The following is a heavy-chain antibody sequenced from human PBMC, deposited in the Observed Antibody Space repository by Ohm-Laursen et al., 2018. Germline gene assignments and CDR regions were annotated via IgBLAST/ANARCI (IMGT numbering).Heavy chain of an antibody. CDR2: IYSSGST. Sequence: GTLSLTCTVSGGSIGSYFWSWIRQPPGKGLEWIGYIYSSGSTNYNPSLKSRVTISIDTSRNHFSLKLTSVTAADTAVYYCARDLWHIVVVEEASGFDYWGQGTLVTVSS. CDR3: ARDLWHIVVVEEASGFDY. J-gene: IGHJ4*02. CDR1: GGSIGSYF. D-gene: IGHD2-21*01. V-gene: IGHV4-59*01.